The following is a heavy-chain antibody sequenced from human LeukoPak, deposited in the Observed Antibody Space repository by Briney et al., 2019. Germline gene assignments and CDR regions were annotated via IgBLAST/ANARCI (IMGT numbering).Heavy chain of an antibody. D-gene: IGHD2-15*01. CDR3: AKSAPYCSGGSCYYFDY. Sequence: QPGRSLRLSCAASGFTFSDYGIHWVRQAPGKGLEWVAVTSSDGSNKFYADSVKGRFTISRDNSKNTLYLQMNSLRAEDTAVYYCAKSAPYCSGGSCYYFDYWGQGTLVTVSS. CDR1: GFTFSDYG. CDR2: TSSDGSNK. V-gene: IGHV3-30*18. J-gene: IGHJ4*02.